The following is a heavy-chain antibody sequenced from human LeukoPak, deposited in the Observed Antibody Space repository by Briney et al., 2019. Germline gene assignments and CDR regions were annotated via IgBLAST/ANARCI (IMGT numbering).Heavy chain of an antibody. CDR1: GFTISDYS. CDR2: ITSSSSYI. CDR3: ARHVVAVGFDY. J-gene: IGHJ4*02. Sequence: GGSLRLSCAASGFTISDYSMSWIRQAPGKGLEWVSSITSSSSYIYYADSVKGRFTISRDNAKNSLYLQMNSLRAEDTAVYYCARHVVAVGFDYWGQGTLVTVSS. D-gene: IGHD3-22*01. V-gene: IGHV3-11*06.